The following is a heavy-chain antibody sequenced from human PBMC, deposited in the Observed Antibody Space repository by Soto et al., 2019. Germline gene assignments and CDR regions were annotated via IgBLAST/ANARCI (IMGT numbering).Heavy chain of an antibody. J-gene: IGHJ2*01. CDR3: TTTPYWYFDL. Sequence: NAWMNWVRQAPGKGLEWVGRIKSKTDGGTTDYAAPVKGRFTISRDDSKNTLYLQMNSLKTEDTAVYYCTTTPYWYFDLWGRGTLVTVSS. CDR2: IKSKTDGGTT. CDR1: NAW. V-gene: IGHV3-15*07.